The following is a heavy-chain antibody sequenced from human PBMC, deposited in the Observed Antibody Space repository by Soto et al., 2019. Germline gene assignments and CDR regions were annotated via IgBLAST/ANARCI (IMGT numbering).Heavy chain of an antibody. CDR2: ISGSGGST. Sequence: GGSLRLSCAASGFTFSSYAMSWVRQAPGKGLEWVSAISGSGGSTYYADSVKGRFSISRGNSKNTLYLQMSSLRAEDTAVYYCAKGNDFWSGYWSGYYYYYGMDVWGQGTTVTSP. CDR1: GFTFSSYA. D-gene: IGHD3-3*01. V-gene: IGHV3-23*01. J-gene: IGHJ6*02. CDR3: AKGNDFWSGYWSGYYYYYGMDV.